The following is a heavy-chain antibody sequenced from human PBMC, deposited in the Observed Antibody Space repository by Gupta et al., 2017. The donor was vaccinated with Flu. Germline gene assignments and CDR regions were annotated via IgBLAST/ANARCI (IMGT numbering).Heavy chain of an antibody. Sequence: MSWVRQDPGKGLEWVGHIKDTREGGKTEYAAPVRGRFTISRDDSKNTLYLQMNSLKTEDTAVYYCTREGRGGSSASDYWGQGTLVTVSS. CDR3: TREGRGGSSASDY. J-gene: IGHJ4*02. D-gene: IGHD6-6*01. V-gene: IGHV3-15*01. CDR2: IKDTREGGKT.